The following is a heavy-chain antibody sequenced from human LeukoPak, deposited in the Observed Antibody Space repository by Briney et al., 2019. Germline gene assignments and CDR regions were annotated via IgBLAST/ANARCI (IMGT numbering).Heavy chain of an antibody. CDR3: AKEIYAYGSRGFDY. CDR2: ISSSGDYT. D-gene: IGHD3-10*01. CDR1: QFTFSYYA. V-gene: IGHV3-23*01. J-gene: IGHJ4*02. Sequence: GGSLRLSCSGSQFTFSYYAMTWVRQAPGKGLEWASGISSSGDYTYSADSVTGRFTISRDNSKNTLYLQLTSLRVEDTAVYYCAKEIYAYGSRGFDYWGQGTLVTVSS.